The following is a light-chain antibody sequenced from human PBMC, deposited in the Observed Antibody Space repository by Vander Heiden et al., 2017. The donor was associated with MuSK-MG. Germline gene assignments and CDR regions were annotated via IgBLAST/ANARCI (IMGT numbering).Light chain of an antibody. CDR1: NIGSKS. J-gene: IGLJ2*01. V-gene: IGLV3-21*02. Sequence: SYVLPQPPSVSVAPGQTARITCGGNNIGSKSVHWYQQKPGQAPVLVVYDDSDRPSGSPERFSGSNSGNTATLTISRVEAGDEADYYCQVWDSSSDHSVVFGGGTKLTVL. CDR3: QVWDSSSDHSVV. CDR2: DDS.